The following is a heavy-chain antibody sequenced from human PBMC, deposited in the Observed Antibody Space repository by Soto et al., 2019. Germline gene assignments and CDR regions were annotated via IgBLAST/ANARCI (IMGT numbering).Heavy chain of an antibody. J-gene: IGHJ5*02. D-gene: IGHD3-22*01. Sequence: SETLSLTCTVSGGSISSGGYYWSWIRQHPGKGLEWIGYIYYSGSTYYNPSLKSRVTISVDTSKNQFSLKLSSVTAADTAVYYCARAVPPGGDSSGYPRFTWFDPWGQGTLVTVSS. CDR2: IYYSGST. CDR1: GGSISSGGYY. CDR3: ARAVPPGGDSSGYPRFTWFDP. V-gene: IGHV4-31*03.